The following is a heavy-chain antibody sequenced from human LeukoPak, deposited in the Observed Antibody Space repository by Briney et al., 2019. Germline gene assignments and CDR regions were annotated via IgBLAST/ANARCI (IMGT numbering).Heavy chain of an antibody. Sequence: SETLSLTCTVSGGSISSYYWSWIRQPAGKGLEWIGRIYSSGSTNYNPSLKSRVTISLDTSKNQFSLRLSSVTAADTAVYYCARGYSNWSSDYWGQGTLVTVSS. CDR2: IYSSGST. J-gene: IGHJ4*02. CDR1: GGSISSYY. CDR3: ARGYSNWSSDY. V-gene: IGHV4-4*07. D-gene: IGHD6-13*01.